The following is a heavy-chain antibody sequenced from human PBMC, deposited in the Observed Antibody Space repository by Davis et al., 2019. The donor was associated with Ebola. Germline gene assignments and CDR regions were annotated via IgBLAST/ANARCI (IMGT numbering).Heavy chain of an antibody. Sequence: GESLKISCAASGFTFSSYWMSWVRQAPGKGLEWVANIKQDGSEKYYVDSVKGRFTISRDNAKNSLYLQMNSLRAEDTAVYYCARSKYPPNYWGQGTLVTVSS. D-gene: IGHD2-2*01. CDR1: GFTFSSYW. CDR3: ARSKYPPNY. J-gene: IGHJ4*02. V-gene: IGHV3-7*01. CDR2: IKQDGSEK.